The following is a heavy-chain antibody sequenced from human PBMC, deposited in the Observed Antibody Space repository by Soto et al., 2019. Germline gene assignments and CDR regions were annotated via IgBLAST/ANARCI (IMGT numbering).Heavy chain of an antibody. CDR2: GFHNGVT. V-gene: IGHV4-59*01. Sequence: QVHLQESGPGLVKPSETLSLICNVSGSSMISYYWTWIRQSPGKGLEWIGHGFHNGVTSYNPSLRSRVTISVDPPKSHFSLRLTSVTAADTAIYYCAGAGHVLGRRDGYNRPLEPWGQGTQVTVSS. CDR1: GSSMISYY. CDR3: AGAGHVLGRRDGYNRPLEP. J-gene: IGHJ4*02. D-gene: IGHD1-1*01.